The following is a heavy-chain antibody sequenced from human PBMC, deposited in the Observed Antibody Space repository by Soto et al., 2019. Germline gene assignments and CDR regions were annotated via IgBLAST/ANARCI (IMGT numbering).Heavy chain of an antibody. D-gene: IGHD6-19*01. CDR1: GFTFSSYA. CDR3: ATPGYSSGWGHRADYGMDV. J-gene: IGHJ6*02. V-gene: IGHV3-30-3*01. Sequence: QVQLVESGGGVVQPGRSLRLSCAASGFTFSSYAMHWVRQAPGKGLEWVAVISYDGSNKYYADSVKGRFTISRDNSKNTLYLQMNSLRAEDTAVYYCATPGYSSGWGHRADYGMDVWGQGTTVTVSS. CDR2: ISYDGSNK.